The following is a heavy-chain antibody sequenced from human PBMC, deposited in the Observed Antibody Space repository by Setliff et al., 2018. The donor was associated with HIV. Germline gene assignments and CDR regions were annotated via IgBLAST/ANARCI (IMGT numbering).Heavy chain of an antibody. CDR2: INPAGNPT. D-gene: IGHD3-22*01. J-gene: IGHJ4*02. CDR3: ARGMDYYDTSGYYQYYFDY. CDR1: GGTFSSYA. V-gene: IGHV1-46*01. Sequence: ASVKVSCKAPGGTFSSYAISWVRQAPGQGLEWMGIINPAGNPTSYAQKFQGRLTMTRDTSTNTVYMELSSLRSDDTAVYYCARGMDYYDTSGYYQYYFDYWGQGTLVTVSS.